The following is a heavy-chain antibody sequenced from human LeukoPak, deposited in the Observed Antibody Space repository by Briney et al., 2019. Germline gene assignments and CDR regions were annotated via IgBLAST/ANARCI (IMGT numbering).Heavy chain of an antibody. J-gene: IGHJ6*03. V-gene: IGHV4-38-2*01. D-gene: IGHD2-15*01. CDR2: IYHSGST. CDR3: ARLVNCSGGSCYPGAWFWDYYYYMDV. CDR1: GYSISSGNY. Sequence: SETLSLTCSVSGYSISSGNYGGWIRLPPGEGLRWIGSIYHSGSTYYNPSLKSRVTISVDTSTHQFSLKLSSVTAADTAVYYCARLVNCSGGSCYPGAWFWDYYYYMDVWGKGTTVTISS.